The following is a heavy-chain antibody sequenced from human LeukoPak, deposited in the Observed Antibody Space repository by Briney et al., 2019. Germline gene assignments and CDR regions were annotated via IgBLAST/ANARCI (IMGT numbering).Heavy chain of an antibody. V-gene: IGHV3-53*01. CDR2: IYSGGNT. J-gene: IGHJ4*02. CDR3: ARRAGEYSHPYDY. Sequence: GGSLRLSCTVSGFTVSSNSMSWVRQAPGKGLEWVSFIYSGGNTHCSDSVKGRFTISRDNSKNTLYLQMNSLRADDTAVYYCARRAGEYSHPYDYWGQGTLVTVSS. D-gene: IGHD4-17*01. CDR1: GFTVSSNS.